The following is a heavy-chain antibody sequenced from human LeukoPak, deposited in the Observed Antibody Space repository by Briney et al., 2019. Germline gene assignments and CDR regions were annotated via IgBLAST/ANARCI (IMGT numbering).Heavy chain of an antibody. CDR2: IIPIFGTA. CDR3: ARGHLRDYDFWSGYSAPPYYYYGMDV. Sequence: ASVKVSCKASGGTFSSYAISWVRQAPGQGLEWMGGIIPIFGTANYAQKFQGRVTITADESTSTAYMELSSLRSEDMAVYYCARGHLRDYDFWSGYSAPPYYYYGMDVWGQGTTVTVSS. J-gene: IGHJ6*02. CDR1: GGTFSSYA. D-gene: IGHD3-3*01. V-gene: IGHV1-69*01.